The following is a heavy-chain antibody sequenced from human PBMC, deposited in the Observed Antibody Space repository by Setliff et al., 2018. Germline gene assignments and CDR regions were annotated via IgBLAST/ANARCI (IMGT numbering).Heavy chain of an antibody. Sequence: LSLTCTVSAGSISSSSYYWGWIRQPPGKGLEWIATIHYSGSTYYNPSLKSRVTTSVDSSKNQFSLNLRSVTAADTAVYYFPRQGRKSDSRGYYYWTDFDYWGQGALVTVSS. CDR3: PRQGRKSDSRGYYYWTDFDY. J-gene: IGHJ4*02. D-gene: IGHD3-22*01. CDR1: AGSISSSSYY. CDR2: IHYSGST. V-gene: IGHV4-39*01.